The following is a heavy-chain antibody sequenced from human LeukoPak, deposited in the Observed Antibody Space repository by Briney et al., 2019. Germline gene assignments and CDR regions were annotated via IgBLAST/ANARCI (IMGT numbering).Heavy chain of an antibody. CDR1: GGSFSGYY. CDR3: ARVDSGYAYRGFDY. V-gene: IGHV4-34*01. Sequence: SQTLSLTCAVYGGSFSGYYWSWIRQPPGKGLEWIGEINHSGSTNYNPSLKSRVTISVDTSKNQFSLKLSSVTAADTAVYYCARVDSGYAYRGFDYWGQGTLVTVSS. J-gene: IGHJ4*02. CDR2: INHSGST. D-gene: IGHD5-12*01.